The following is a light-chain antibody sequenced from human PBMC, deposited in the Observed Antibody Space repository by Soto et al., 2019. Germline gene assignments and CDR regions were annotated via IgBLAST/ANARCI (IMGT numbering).Light chain of an antibody. Sequence: QDVVTQDPSLTVSPGVTFTLTCCSSTGAVTSYHYPHWFQQRPGQAPRTLIYDATDKPSWTPVRFSGSLLGDKAALTLSGEQPEDDAEYYCMLFFSCAPVFGLGKKVTVL. V-gene: IGLV7-46*01. CDR1: TGAVTSYHY. CDR3: MLFFSCAPV. CDR2: DAT. J-gene: IGLJ1*01.